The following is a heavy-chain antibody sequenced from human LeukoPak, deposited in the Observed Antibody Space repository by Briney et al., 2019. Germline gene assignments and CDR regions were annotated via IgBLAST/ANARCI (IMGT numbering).Heavy chain of an antibody. CDR3: AKGSKDYYDSPGPY. Sequence: PGGSLRLSCAASGFTFSSYGMHWVRQAPGKGLEWVAVIWYDGSNKYYADSVKGRFTISRDNSKNTLYLQMNSLRAEDTAVYYCAKGSKDYYDSPGPYWGQGTLVTVSS. CDR1: GFTFSSYG. CDR2: IWYDGSNK. J-gene: IGHJ4*02. D-gene: IGHD3-22*01. V-gene: IGHV3-30*02.